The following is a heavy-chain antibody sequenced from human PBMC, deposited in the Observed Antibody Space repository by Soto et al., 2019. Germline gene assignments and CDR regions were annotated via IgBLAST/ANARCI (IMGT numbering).Heavy chain of an antibody. CDR3: ARHASLHLVQLSSRSTDY. CDR1: GGSISSYY. Sequence: SETLSLTCTVSGGSISSYYWSWIRQPPGKGLEWIGYIYYSGSTNYNPSLKSRVTISVDTSKNQFSLKLSSVTAADTAVYYCARHASLHLVQLSSRSTDYRGQAPLVTVSS. D-gene: IGHD3-16*02. J-gene: IGHJ4*02. V-gene: IGHV4-59*08. CDR2: IYYSGST.